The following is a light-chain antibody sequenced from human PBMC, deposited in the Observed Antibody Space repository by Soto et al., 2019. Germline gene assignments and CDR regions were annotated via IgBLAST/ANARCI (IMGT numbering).Light chain of an antibody. CDR2: GAY. CDR1: QSVRSRY. V-gene: IGKV3-20*01. Sequence: EIVLTQSPGTLSLSPGERATLSCRASQSVRSRYLAWYQQKPGRAPRLLIYGAYNRATGIPGRFSGSGSGTDFTLTVSRLEPADFAVYFCQQYDTSPGTCGQGTKVEIK. J-gene: IGKJ1*01. CDR3: QQYDTSPGT.